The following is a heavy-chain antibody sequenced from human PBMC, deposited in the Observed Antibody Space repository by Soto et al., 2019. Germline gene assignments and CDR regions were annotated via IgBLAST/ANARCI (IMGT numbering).Heavy chain of an antibody. CDR1: GCTIRSSTYY. V-gene: IGHV4-31*03. CDR3: ARGLTMLRGVMDS. D-gene: IGHD3-10*01. J-gene: IGHJ4*02. Sequence: PSEPLSLTCTVSGCTIRSSTYYWSWMRQPPGKGLEWIGHIYYTGSAYYDPSLKSRVTLSLDTAKNQFSLKLTSVTTADTAVYFCARGLTMLRGVMDSWGQGTLVPGSS. CDR2: IYYTGSA.